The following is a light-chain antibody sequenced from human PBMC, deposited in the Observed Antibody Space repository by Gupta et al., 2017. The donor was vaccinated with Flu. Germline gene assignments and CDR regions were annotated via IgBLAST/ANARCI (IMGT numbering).Light chain of an antibody. Sequence: QKVTISCSGGSSNIQNNYVSWYQQLPGTAPELLIYENNKRPSGIPDRFSGSKSDTSATLGITGLQTGDEADYYCGTWDSSLSAWVFGGGTKLTVL. J-gene: IGLJ3*02. V-gene: IGLV1-51*02. CDR2: ENN. CDR1: SSNIQNNY. CDR3: GTWDSSLSAWV.